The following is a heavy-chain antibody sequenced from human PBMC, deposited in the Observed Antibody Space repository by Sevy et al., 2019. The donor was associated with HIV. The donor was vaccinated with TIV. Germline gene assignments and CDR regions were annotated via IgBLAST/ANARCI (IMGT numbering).Heavy chain of an antibody. CDR2: ISSSSSYI. J-gene: IGHJ4*02. CDR3: ARDMSRYSSSSGVDY. V-gene: IGHV3-21*01. D-gene: IGHD6-6*01. Sequence: GGYLRLSCAASGFTFSSYSMNWVRQAPGKGLEWVSSISSSSSYIYYADSMKGRFTISRDNAKNSLYLQMNSLRAEDTAVYYCARDMSRYSSSSGVDYWGQGTLVTVSS. CDR1: GFTFSSYS.